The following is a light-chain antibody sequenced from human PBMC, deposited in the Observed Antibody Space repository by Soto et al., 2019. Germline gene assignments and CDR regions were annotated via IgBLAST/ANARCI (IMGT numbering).Light chain of an antibody. CDR2: SNN. CDR1: SSNIGSHT. V-gene: IGLV1-44*01. Sequence: QYVLTQPPSASGTPGQRVTISCSGGSSNIGSHTVNWYQQLPGTAPKLLIYSNNQRPSGVPDRFSGSVSGTSASLAISGLQSEDEADYYCAAWHDSLNGPVFGGGTKLTVL. J-gene: IGLJ2*01. CDR3: AAWHDSLNGPV.